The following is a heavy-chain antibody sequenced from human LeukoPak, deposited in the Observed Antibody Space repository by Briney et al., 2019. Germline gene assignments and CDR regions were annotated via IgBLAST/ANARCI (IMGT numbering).Heavy chain of an antibody. V-gene: IGHV3-30*01. CDR1: GFTFSTYA. CDR3: ARGGDSSTWYYWFDP. CDR2: ISYDGGKK. J-gene: IGHJ5*02. Sequence: PGRSLRLSCAASGFTFSTYAMNWVRQAPGKGREWVAVISYDGGKKYYADSVKGRFTISRDNSKNTLYLQMNSLRMEDTAVYYCARGGDSSTWYYWFDPWGQGTLVTVSS. D-gene: IGHD6-13*01.